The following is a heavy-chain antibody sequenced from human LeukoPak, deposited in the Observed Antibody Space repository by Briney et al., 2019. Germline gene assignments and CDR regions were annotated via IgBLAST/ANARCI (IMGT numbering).Heavy chain of an antibody. Sequence: PGASVKVSCKASGYTFTGYYMHWVRQAPGQGLEWMGRINPNSGGTNYAQKFQGRVTMTRDTSISTAYMELSRLRSDDTAVYYCARDLGGIKPFDPWGRGTLVTVSS. CDR3: ARDLGGIKPFDP. CDR2: INPNSGGT. D-gene: IGHD1-1*01. J-gene: IGHJ5*02. CDR1: GYTFTGYY. V-gene: IGHV1-2*06.